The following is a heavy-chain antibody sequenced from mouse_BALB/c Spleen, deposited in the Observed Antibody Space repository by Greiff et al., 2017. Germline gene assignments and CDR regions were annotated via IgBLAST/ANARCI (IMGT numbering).Heavy chain of an antibody. J-gene: IGHJ2*01. Sequence: VQLVESGAELVRPGSSVKISCKASGYAFSSYWMNWVKQRPGQGLEWIGQIYPGDGDTNYNGKFKGKATLTADKSSSTAYMQLSSLTSEDSAVYFCARRDYGSSPGYFDYWGQGTTLTVSS. D-gene: IGHD1-1*01. CDR3: ARRDYGSSPGYFDY. V-gene: IGHV1-80*01. CDR2: IYPGDGDT. CDR1: GYAFSSYW.